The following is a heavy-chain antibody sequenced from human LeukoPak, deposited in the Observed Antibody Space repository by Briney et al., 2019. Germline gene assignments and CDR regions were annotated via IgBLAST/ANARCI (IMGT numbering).Heavy chain of an antibody. CDR3: ARPIAAAASYWFDP. J-gene: IGHJ5*02. CDR2: INPNSGGT. V-gene: IGHV1-2*02. CDR1: GYTFTGYY. D-gene: IGHD6-13*01. Sequence: ASVKVSCKASGYTFTGYYMHWVRQPPAQGLEWMGWINPNSGGTNYAQKFQGRVTMTMDTSISTAYMELSRLRSDDTAVYYCARPIAAAASYWFDPWGQGTLVTVSS.